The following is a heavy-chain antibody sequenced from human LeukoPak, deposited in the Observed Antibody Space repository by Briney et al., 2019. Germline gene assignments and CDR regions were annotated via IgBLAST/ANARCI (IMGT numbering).Heavy chain of an antibody. J-gene: IGHJ4*02. Sequence: PGESLRLSCAASGFTFSSYAMSWVRQAPGKGLEWVSAISGSGGNTYYADSVKGRFTISRDNSKNTLYLQMNSLRAEDTAVYYCAKDVVAAHPWYFDYWGQGTLVTVSS. D-gene: IGHD2-15*01. CDR1: GFTFSSYA. V-gene: IGHV3-23*01. CDR3: AKDVVAAHPWYFDY. CDR2: ISGSGGNT.